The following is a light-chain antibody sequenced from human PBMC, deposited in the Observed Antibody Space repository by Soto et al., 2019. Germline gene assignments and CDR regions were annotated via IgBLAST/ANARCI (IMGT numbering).Light chain of an antibody. CDR2: GAS. Sequence: ESVLTQSRSTLSLSPGLRSTLSCRASQSVSSSYLAWYQQKNGQAPRIXIYGASSRATGIPDRFSGSGYGTDLNLTISRLEPEDFAVYYCQQYGSLSWTFGQGTKVDIK. CDR3: QQYGSLSWT. CDR1: QSVSSSY. V-gene: IGKV3-20*01. J-gene: IGKJ1*01.